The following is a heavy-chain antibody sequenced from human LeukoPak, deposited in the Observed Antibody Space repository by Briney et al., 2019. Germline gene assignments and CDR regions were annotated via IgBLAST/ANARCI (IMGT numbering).Heavy chain of an antibody. J-gene: IGHJ4*02. D-gene: IGHD2-15*01. Sequence: GGSLRLSCAASGLTFSTYNMNWVRQAPGKGLEWVSYIDSSNSPIYYADSVRGRFTISRDNGKNSLYLQMNSLRDEDTAVYYCARDRCSGGSCYFDYWGQGTLVTVSS. CDR3: ARDRCSGGSCYFDY. V-gene: IGHV3-48*02. CDR1: GLTFSTYN. CDR2: IDSSNSPI.